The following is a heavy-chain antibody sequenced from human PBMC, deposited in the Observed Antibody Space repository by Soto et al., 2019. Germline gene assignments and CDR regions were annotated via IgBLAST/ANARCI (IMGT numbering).Heavy chain of an antibody. CDR2: IYYSGST. V-gene: IGHV4-59*01. J-gene: IGHJ6*02. CDR3: ARDRWDDYGDSYYYYGMDV. D-gene: IGHD4-17*01. CDR1: GGSISSYY. Sequence: SETLSLTCTVSGGSISSYYWSWIRQPPGKGLEWIGYIYYSGSTNYNPSLKSRVTMSVDTSKNQFSLKLSSVTAADTAVYYCARDRWDDYGDSYYYYGMDVWGQGTTVTVSS.